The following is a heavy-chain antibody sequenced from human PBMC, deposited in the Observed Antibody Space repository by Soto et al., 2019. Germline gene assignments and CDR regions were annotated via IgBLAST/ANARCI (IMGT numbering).Heavy chain of an antibody. D-gene: IGHD2-21*02. CDR3: AKAEDNGGNSRPFGS. V-gene: IGHV4-31*03. CDR2: ISHSGST. CDR1: GGSISIINNY. J-gene: IGHJ4*02. Sequence: QLQLQESGPGLVKPSQTLSLSCTVSGGSISIINNYWTWIRQHPGKGLEWIGFISHSGSTYYNPSLTSRVTISVDTSKNQFSLTLSSVTAADTAVYFCAKAEDNGGNSRPFGSWGQGTLVTVSS.